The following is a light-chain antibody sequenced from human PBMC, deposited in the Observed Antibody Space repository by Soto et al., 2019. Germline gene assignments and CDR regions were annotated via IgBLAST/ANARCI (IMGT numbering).Light chain of an antibody. CDR2: AAS. CDR3: QQLNSYPQT. J-gene: IGKJ3*01. V-gene: IGKV1-9*01. Sequence: DIQLTQSPSFLSASVGDRVTITCRASQGISSYLAWYQQKRGKAPKLLIYAASTLQSGVPSRFSGSGSGTEFTLTISSLQPEDFATYYCQQLNSYPQTFGPGTKVDIK. CDR1: QGISSY.